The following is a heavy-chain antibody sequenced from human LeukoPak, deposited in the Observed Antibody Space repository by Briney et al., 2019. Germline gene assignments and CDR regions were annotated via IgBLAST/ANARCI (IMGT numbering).Heavy chain of an antibody. CDR2: IYHSGST. Sequence: SETLSLTCAVSGYSISSGYYWGWIRQPPGKGLEWIGSIYHSGSTYYNPSLKSRVTISVDTSKNQFSLKLSSVTAADTAVYYCVRRDVNWNDEEYNWFDPWGQGTLVTVSP. CDR1: GYSISSGYY. V-gene: IGHV4-38-2*01. CDR3: VRRDVNWNDEEYNWFDP. D-gene: IGHD1-20*01. J-gene: IGHJ5*02.